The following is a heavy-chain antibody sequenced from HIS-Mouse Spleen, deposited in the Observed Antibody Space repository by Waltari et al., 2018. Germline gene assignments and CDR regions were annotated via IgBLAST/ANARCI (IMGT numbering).Heavy chain of an antibody. V-gene: IGHV1-69*04. D-gene: IGHD3-10*01. CDR3: ARDLGGSGLGYFQH. Sequence: QVQLVQSGAEVKKPGSSVQVSCKASGGTFSSYAISWVRQAPGQGLEWMGRIIPILGIANYAQKFQGRVTITADKSTSTAYMELSSLRSEDTAVYYCARDLGGSGLGYFQHWGQGTLVTVSS. CDR2: IIPILGIA. CDR1: GGTFSSYA. J-gene: IGHJ1*01.